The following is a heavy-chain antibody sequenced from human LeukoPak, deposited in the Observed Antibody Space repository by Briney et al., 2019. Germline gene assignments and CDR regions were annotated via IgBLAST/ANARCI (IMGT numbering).Heavy chain of an antibody. V-gene: IGHV4-39*01. Sequence: PSETLCLTCTVSGGSISSSSYSWGWIRQPAGKGLEWIGSIYYSGSTYYNPSLKSRVTISVDTSKNQFSLKLSSVTAADTAVYYCARHNWGFDYWGQGTLVTVSS. CDR3: ARHNWGFDY. J-gene: IGHJ4*02. CDR1: GGSISSSSYS. CDR2: IYYSGST. D-gene: IGHD7-27*01.